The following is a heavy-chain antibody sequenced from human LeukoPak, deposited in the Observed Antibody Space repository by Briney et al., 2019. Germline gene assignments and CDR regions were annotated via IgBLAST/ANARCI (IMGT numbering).Heavy chain of an antibody. Sequence: GGSLRLSCAASGFTFSDYHISWIRQAPGKGLEWVSYISSSGSTIYYADSVKGRFTISRDNAKNSLYLQMNSLRAEDTAVYYCAREVGDIVVVPAAPIDYYGMDVWGQGTTVTVSS. CDR2: ISSSGSTI. J-gene: IGHJ6*02. D-gene: IGHD2-2*01. V-gene: IGHV3-11*01. CDR1: GFTFSDYH. CDR3: AREVGDIVVVPAAPIDYYGMDV.